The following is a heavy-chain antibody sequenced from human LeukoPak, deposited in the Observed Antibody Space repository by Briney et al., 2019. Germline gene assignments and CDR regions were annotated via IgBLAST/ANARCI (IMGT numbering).Heavy chain of an antibody. J-gene: IGHJ4*02. V-gene: IGHV4-39*01. CDR1: GGSISSSTYY. D-gene: IGHD2-8*02. CDR3: ARLLGTHWYFDY. CDR2: IDYSGCT. Sequence: LETLSLTCTVSGGSISSSTYYWGWIRQPPGKGLEWIADIDYSGCTYYNPSLQSRVTMSVDTSKNQFSLKLTSVTAADTALYYCARLLGTHWYFDYWGLGTLVT.